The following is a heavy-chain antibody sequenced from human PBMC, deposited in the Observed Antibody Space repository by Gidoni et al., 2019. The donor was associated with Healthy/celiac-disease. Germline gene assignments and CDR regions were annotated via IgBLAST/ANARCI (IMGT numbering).Heavy chain of an antibody. CDR3: ARTRGGAYSGSYLSYFDY. J-gene: IGHJ4*02. CDR1: GGSFSVSY. V-gene: IGHV4-34*01. Sequence: QVQLQQWCAGLLKPSETLSSTCPVKGGSFSVSYWGWLRQPPGKGLEWIGEINHSGSSNYNPSLKRRVTISVDTSKNQFSLKLSSVTAADTAVYYCARTRGGAYSGSYLSYFDYWGQGTLVTVSS. CDR2: INHSGSS. D-gene: IGHD1-26*01.